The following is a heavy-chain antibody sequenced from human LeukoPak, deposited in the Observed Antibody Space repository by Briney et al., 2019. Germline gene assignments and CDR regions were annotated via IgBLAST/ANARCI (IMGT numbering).Heavy chain of an antibody. Sequence: PSETLSLTCAVYGGSFSGYYWSWIRRPPGKGLEWIGEINHSGSINYNPSLKSRVTISVDTSKNQFSLKLSSVTAADTAVYYCARDGSSGYYYFDYWGHGTLVTVSS. V-gene: IGHV4-34*01. CDR1: GGSFSGYY. CDR2: INHSGSI. J-gene: IGHJ4*01. D-gene: IGHD3-22*01. CDR3: ARDGSSGYYYFDY.